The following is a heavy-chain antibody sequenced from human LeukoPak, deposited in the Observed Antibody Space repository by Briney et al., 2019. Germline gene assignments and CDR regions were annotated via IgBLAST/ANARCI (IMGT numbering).Heavy chain of an antibody. Sequence: SETLSLTCAVYGGSFSGYYWSWIRQPPGKGLEWLGSISYSGTAYYNPSLRSRVTVSRDTSKDQLSLKLSSVTAADTAVYYCARGSDWGQGTLVTVSS. CDR1: GGSFSGYY. V-gene: IGHV4-34*01. CDR2: ISYSGTA. CDR3: ARGSD. J-gene: IGHJ4*02.